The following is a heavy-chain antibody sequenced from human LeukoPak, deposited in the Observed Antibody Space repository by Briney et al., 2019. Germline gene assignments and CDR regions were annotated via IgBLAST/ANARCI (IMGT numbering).Heavy chain of an antibody. CDR3: AKDHYDILTGYLTSGYFDY. CDR1: GFTFSSYS. J-gene: IGHJ4*02. CDR2: ISSSSSYI. V-gene: IGHV3-21*01. Sequence: GGSLRLSCAASGFTFSSYSMNWVRQAPGKGLEWVSSISSSSSYIYYADSVKGRFTISRGNAKNSLYLQMNSLRAEDTAVYYCAKDHYDILTGYLTSGYFDYWGQGTLVTVSS. D-gene: IGHD3-9*01.